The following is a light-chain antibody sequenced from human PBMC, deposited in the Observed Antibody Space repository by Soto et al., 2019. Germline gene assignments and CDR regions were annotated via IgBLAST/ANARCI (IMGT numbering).Light chain of an antibody. CDR2: TNT. CDR1: RSNIGTNP. CDR3: AAWDDSLNSVI. Sequence: QSVLTQPPSASGTPGQSVSISCSGSRSNIGTNPVNWYQQLPGTAPKLLFYTNTQRPSGVPDRFSASKSGTSASLAISGLQSEDEADYYFAAWDDSLNSVIFGGGTKLTVL. J-gene: IGLJ2*01. V-gene: IGLV1-44*01.